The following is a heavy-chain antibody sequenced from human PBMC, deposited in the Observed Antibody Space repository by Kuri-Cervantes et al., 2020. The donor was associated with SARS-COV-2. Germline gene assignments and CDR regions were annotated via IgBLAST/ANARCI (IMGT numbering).Heavy chain of an antibody. J-gene: IGHJ5*02. CDR3: ARPHYDILTGSAWFDP. D-gene: IGHD3-9*01. V-gene: IGHV3-13*01. Sequence: GGSLRLSCAASGFTFSSYDMHWVRQATGKGLGWVSAIGTAGDTYYPGSVKGRFTISRENAKNSLYLQMNSLRAGDTAVYYCARPHYDILTGSAWFDPWGQGTLVTCYS. CDR2: IGTAGDT. CDR1: GFTFSSYD.